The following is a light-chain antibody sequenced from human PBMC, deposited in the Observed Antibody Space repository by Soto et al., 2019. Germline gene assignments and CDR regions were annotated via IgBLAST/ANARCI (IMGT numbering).Light chain of an antibody. CDR2: EVS. CDR1: SSDVGGYNY. V-gene: IGLV2-8*01. Sequence: QSVLTQPASASGSPGQSVTISCTGTSSDVGGYNYVSWYQHHPGKAPKLMIYEVSKRPSGVPDRFSGSKSGNTASLTVSGLQAEDEAHYYCNSYGGSNNFVFGTGTKVTVL. J-gene: IGLJ1*01. CDR3: NSYGGSNNFV.